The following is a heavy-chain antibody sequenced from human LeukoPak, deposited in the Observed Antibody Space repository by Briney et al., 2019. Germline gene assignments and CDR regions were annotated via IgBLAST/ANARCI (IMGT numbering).Heavy chain of an antibody. CDR2: INSDGSST. Sequence: GGSLRLSCAPSVVTFSNYWMHCGPQAPRKGLLWVSRINSDGSSTTSAAPVTGRFAISRDNPQNTLYLQMNTLRAEDTAVYYCAKGGATVIDYWGQGTLVTVSS. V-gene: IGHV3-74*01. CDR1: VVTFSNYW. CDR3: AKGGATVIDY. J-gene: IGHJ4*02. D-gene: IGHD4-17*01.